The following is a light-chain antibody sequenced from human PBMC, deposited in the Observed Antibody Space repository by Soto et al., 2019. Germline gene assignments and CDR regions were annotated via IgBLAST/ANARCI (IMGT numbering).Light chain of an antibody. J-gene: IGLJ2*01. V-gene: IGLV1-51*01. CDR1: SSNIGNNY. CDR2: DNN. CDR3: GTWDTSLSAVV. Sequence: QSVLTQPPSVSAAPGQKVTISCSGSSSNIGNNYVSWYQHLPGTAPKLLIYDNNERPSGIPDRFSGSKSGTSATLGITGLQTGDEADYYCGTWDTSLSAVVFGGVTKLTVL.